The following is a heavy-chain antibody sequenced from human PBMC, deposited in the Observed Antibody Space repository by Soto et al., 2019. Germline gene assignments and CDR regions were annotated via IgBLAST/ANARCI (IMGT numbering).Heavy chain of an antibody. D-gene: IGHD6-6*01. CDR3: ARVAGFRSKYYYYYMDL. CDR2: ISYDGSNK. Sequence: SLRLSLEASGFTFSSYAIHWVLPSPGNWLEWVAVISYDGSNKYYADSVKGRFTISRDNSKNTLYLQMNSLRAEDTAVYYCARVAGFRSKYYYYYMDLWGKGTTVTVSS. V-gene: IGHV3-30-3*01. CDR1: GFTFSSYA. J-gene: IGHJ6*03.